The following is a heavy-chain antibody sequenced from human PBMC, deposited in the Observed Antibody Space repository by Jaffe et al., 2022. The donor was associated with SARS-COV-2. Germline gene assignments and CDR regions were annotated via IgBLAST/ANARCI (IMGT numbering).Heavy chain of an antibody. CDR2: INAANGNT. CDR1: GYNFINYA. Sequence: QVQLVQSGAEVKKPGASVKVSCKASGYNFINYAMQWVRQAPGQRLEWMGWINAANGNTKYSQKFQGRVTITRDTSATTAYMDLSGLNSEDTAVYYCVTTKWGTCYFDYWAQGTLITVSS. V-gene: IGHV1-3*01. CDR3: VTTKWGTCYFDY. D-gene: IGHD7-27*01. J-gene: IGHJ4*02.